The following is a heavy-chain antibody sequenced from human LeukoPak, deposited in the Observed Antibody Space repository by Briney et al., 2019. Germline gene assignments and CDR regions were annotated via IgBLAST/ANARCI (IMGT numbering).Heavy chain of an antibody. V-gene: IGHV4-38-2*02. Sequence: SSETLSLTCTVSGYSISSGYYWGWIRQPPGKGLEWIGSIYHSGSTYYNPSLKSRVTISVDTSKNQFSLKLSPVTAADTAVYYCARGSSIAARFDPWGQGTLVTVSA. CDR3: ARGSSIAARFDP. CDR2: IYHSGST. CDR1: GYSISSGYY. J-gene: IGHJ5*02. D-gene: IGHD6-6*01.